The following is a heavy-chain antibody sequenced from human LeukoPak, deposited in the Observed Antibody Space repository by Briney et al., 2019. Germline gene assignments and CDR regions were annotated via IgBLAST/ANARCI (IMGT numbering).Heavy chain of an antibody. CDR2: ISSNGGST. D-gene: IGHD2-15*01. CDR3: AKDHGVVAASYYFDY. CDR1: GFTFSSYA. Sequence: GGSLRLSCSASGFTFSSYAMHWVRQAPGKGLEYVSAISSNGGSTYYADSVKGRFTISRDNSKNTLYLQMSSLRAEDTAVYYCAKDHGVVAASYYFDYWGQGTLVTVSS. J-gene: IGHJ4*02. V-gene: IGHV3-64D*09.